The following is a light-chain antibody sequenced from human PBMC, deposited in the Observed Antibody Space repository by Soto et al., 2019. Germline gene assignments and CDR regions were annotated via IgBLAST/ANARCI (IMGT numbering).Light chain of an antibody. Sequence: EIVLTQSPATLSLSPGERATLSCRASQSISSYLAWYQQKPDQAPRLLIYDASSRATGIPDRFSGSGSGTDFTLTISRLEPEDFAVYYCQQYDSSPWTFGQGTKVEIK. V-gene: IGKV3-20*01. J-gene: IGKJ1*01. CDR1: QSISSY. CDR2: DAS. CDR3: QQYDSSPWT.